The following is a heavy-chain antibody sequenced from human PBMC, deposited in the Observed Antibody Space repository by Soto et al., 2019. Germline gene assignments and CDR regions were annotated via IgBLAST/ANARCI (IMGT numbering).Heavy chain of an antibody. Sequence: PSETLSLTCTVSGDSISSYYWGWIRQPPGKGLEWIGSIYYSGSTYYNPSLKSRVTISVDTSKNQFSLKLSSVTAADTAVYYCASQGDGYNFDYWGQGTLVTVSS. CDR3: ASQGDGYNFDY. D-gene: IGHD5-12*01. V-gene: IGHV4-39*01. J-gene: IGHJ4*02. CDR1: GDSISSYY. CDR2: IYYSGST.